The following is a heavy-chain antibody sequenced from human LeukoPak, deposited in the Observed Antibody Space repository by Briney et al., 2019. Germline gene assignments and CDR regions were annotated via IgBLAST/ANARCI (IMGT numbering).Heavy chain of an antibody. D-gene: IGHD6-19*01. J-gene: IGHJ4*02. Sequence: GGSLRLSCAVSGFTFDDYAMHWVRQAPGKGLEWVSLISGDGGTTYYADSVKGRFTISRDNSKYSLYLQMNSLRTEDTALYYCAKDQGGSGWRAFDYWGQGTLVTVSS. CDR2: ISGDGGTT. V-gene: IGHV3-43*02. CDR3: AKDQGGSGWRAFDY. CDR1: GFTFDDYA.